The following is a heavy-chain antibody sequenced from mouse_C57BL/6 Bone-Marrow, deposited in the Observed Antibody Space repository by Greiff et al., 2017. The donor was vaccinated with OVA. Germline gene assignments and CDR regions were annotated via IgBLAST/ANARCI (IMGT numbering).Heavy chain of an antibody. CDR2: IHPSDSDT. Sequence: VKLQQPGAELLKLGAPVKVSSKPPAYTFPSYWWPWVKQRPGQGLEWIGRIHPSDSDTNYNQKFKGKATLTVDKSSSTAYMQLSSLTSEDSAVYYCAIYEDDYDYWGQGTTLTVSS. J-gene: IGHJ2*01. CDR3: AIYEDDYDY. CDR1: AYTFPSYW. D-gene: IGHD2-4*01. V-gene: IGHV1-74*01.